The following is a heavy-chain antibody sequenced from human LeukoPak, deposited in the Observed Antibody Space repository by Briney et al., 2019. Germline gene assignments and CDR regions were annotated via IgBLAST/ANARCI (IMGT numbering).Heavy chain of an antibody. V-gene: IGHV1-2*02. CDR1: GYTFTGCY. CDR3: ARVRGTGTTWFDP. Sequence: ASVKVSCKASGYTFTGCYMHWVRQAPGQGLEWMGGIIPIFGTTNYAQKFQDRVTMTTDTSTSTAYMELRSLRSDDTAVYYCARVRGTGTTWFDPWGQGTLVTVSS. CDR2: IIPIFGTT. J-gene: IGHJ5*02. D-gene: IGHD1-7*01.